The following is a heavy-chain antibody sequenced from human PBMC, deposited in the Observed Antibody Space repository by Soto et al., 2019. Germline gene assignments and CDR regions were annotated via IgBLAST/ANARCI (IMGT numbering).Heavy chain of an antibody. Sequence: ASVKVSCKASGYTFTSYGLSWVRQAPGQGLEWMGWISAYNGNTNYAQKLQGRVTVTTDTSTSTAYMELRSLRSDDTAVYYCARGGLRYYDFWSGYSGTYMDVWGKGTKVTVSS. CDR2: ISAYNGNT. J-gene: IGHJ6*03. CDR3: ARGGLRYYDFWSGYSGTYMDV. V-gene: IGHV1-18*01. CDR1: GYTFTSYG. D-gene: IGHD3-3*01.